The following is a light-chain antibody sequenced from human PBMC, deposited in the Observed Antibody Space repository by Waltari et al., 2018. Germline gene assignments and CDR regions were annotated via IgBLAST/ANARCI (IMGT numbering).Light chain of an antibody. CDR2: CVT. Sequence: QSALTQPASVSGSPGQSITISCTGTYSDVGRYDYLSWYQQHPGKAPKLLIYCVTNRPSGVSNRFSSSKSGNTASRTISGLQAEDDADDYCSSHTSSSTHVFGGGTKLIVL. CDR1: YSDVGRYDY. CDR3: SSHTSSSTHV. V-gene: IGLV2-14*03. J-gene: IGLJ3*02.